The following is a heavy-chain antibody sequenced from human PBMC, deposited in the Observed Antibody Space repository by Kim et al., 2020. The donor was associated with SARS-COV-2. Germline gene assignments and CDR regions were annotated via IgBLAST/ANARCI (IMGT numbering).Heavy chain of an antibody. J-gene: IGHJ6*02. D-gene: IGHD6-19*01. V-gene: IGHV3-23*01. CDR3: ATFSSQTQGWYFSAMDV. Sequence: GGSLRLSCAASGLTFSNFAMSWVRQAPGKGLKWVSAIRGSGDTRYYADSVKGRFTISRDNSKNTLYLQMNSLTAEDTALYFCATFSSQTQGWYFSAMDVWGQGTTVTVSS. CDR1: GLTFSNFA. CDR2: IRGSGDTR.